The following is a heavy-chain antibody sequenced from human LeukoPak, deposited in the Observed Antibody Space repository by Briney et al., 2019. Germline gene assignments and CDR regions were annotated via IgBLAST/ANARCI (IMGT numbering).Heavy chain of an antibody. V-gene: IGHV3-30*02. D-gene: IGHD6-19*01. CDR2: IRYDGSNK. J-gene: IGHJ4*02. CDR1: GFTFSSYG. Sequence: GGSLRLSCAASGFTFSSYGMHWVRQAPGKGLDWVAFIRYDGSNKYYADSVKGRFTISRDNSKNTLYLQMNSLRAEDTAVYYCANDLPKSVAGFFDYWGQGTLVTVSS. CDR3: ANDLPKSVAGFFDY.